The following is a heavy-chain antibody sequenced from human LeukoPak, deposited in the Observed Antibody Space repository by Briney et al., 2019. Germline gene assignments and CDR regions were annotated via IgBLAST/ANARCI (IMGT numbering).Heavy chain of an antibody. J-gene: IGHJ4*02. D-gene: IGHD1-26*01. CDR3: AKDGRNYFDY. V-gene: IGHV3-11*01. CDR1: GFTFSDYY. Sequence: NPGGSLRLSCAASGFTFSDYYMSRIRQAPGKGLEWVSYISSSGSTIYYADSVKGRFTISRDNAKNSLYLQMNSLRPEDTALYYCAKDGRNYFDYWGQGTLVTVSS. CDR2: ISSSGSTI.